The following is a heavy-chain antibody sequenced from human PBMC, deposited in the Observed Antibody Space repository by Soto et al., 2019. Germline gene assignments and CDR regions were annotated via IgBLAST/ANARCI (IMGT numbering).Heavy chain of an antibody. V-gene: IGHV3-15*01. Sequence: LRLSCVASGLTFNNAWMNWVRQAPGKGLEWVGRIRSKSDGGTTDYAAPVKGRFTISRDDSKNMVDLQMSSLKTEGTAIYYCTTYSGAAFEYWGQGALVTVSS. CDR3: TTYSGAAFEY. CDR2: IRSKSDGGTT. D-gene: IGHD1-26*01. J-gene: IGHJ4*02. CDR1: GLTFNNAW.